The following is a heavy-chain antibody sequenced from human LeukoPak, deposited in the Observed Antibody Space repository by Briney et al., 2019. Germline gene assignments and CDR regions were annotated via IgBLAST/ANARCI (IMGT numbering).Heavy chain of an antibody. CDR2: IYSGGST. Sequence: GGSLRLSCAASGFTVRSNYMSWVRQAPGKGLEWVSVIYSGGSTYYADSVKGRFTISRDNSKNTLYLQMNSLRVEDTAVYYCASMIDSSGYYRSFDYWGQGTLVTVSS. J-gene: IGHJ4*02. CDR3: ASMIDSSGYYRSFDY. CDR1: GFTVRSNY. V-gene: IGHV3-53*01. D-gene: IGHD3-22*01.